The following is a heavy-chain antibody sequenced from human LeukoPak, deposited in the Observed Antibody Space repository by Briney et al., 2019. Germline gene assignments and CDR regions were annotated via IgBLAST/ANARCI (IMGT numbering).Heavy chain of an antibody. Sequence: PGGSLRLSCAASGFTFTSYEMHWVRQAPGKGLEWVSYISSGGSTTYYADSVKGRFTVSRDNAKNSLYLQMNSLRAEDTAVYYCARWNYGSGSRADYWGQGTLVTVPS. CDR3: ARWNYGSGSRADY. CDR2: ISSGGSTT. CDR1: GFTFTSYE. J-gene: IGHJ4*02. V-gene: IGHV3-48*03. D-gene: IGHD3-10*01.